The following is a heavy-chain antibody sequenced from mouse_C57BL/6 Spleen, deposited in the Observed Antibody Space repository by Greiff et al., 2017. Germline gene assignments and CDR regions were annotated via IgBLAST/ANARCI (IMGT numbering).Heavy chain of an antibody. V-gene: IGHV1-72*01. CDR3: ARGGAYGNVFYYAMDY. J-gene: IGHJ4*01. CDR1: GYTFTSYW. CDR2: IDPNSGGT. D-gene: IGHD2-1*01. Sequence: QVQLQQSGAELVKPGASVKLSCKASGYTFTSYWMHWVKQSPGRGLEWIGRIDPNSGGTKYNEKFKSKDTLTVDKTSSTAYMQLSSLTSEDSSVDYCARGGAYGNVFYYAMDYWGQGTSVTVSS.